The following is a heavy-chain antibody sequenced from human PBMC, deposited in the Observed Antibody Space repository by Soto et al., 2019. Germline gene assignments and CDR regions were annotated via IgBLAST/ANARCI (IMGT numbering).Heavy chain of an antibody. CDR3: TRGTYYPGDKGYYYFDY. D-gene: IGHD3-10*01. J-gene: IGHJ4*02. V-gene: IGHV3-21*04. CDR1: GFTFSSYS. CDR2: ISSSSSYI. Sequence: PGGSLRLSCAASGFTFSSYSMNWVRQAPGKGLEWVSSISSSSSYIYCADSVKGRFTISRDNAKNSLYLQMDSLRDEDTAVYYCTRGTYYPGDKGYYYFDYWGPGTLVTVSS.